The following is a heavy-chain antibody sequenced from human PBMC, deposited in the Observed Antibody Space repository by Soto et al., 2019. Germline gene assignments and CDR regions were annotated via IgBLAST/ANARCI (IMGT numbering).Heavy chain of an antibody. CDR3: VRYDRINMNPYSPEGCHI. CDR1: CDCFSSCDFN. CDR2: IFYSGNI. V-gene: IGHV4-39*01. D-gene: IGHD3-3*02. J-gene: IGHJ3*02. Sequence: SESLSVTGTVSCDCFSSCDFNWGGTRQPPEKGDGYVVIGYYGGTIFYSGNIYYNPSLKRRVTISVDTTKNQFSLRLSSVTASDTGVYYCVRYDRINMNPYSPEGCHIWGQGTMVT.